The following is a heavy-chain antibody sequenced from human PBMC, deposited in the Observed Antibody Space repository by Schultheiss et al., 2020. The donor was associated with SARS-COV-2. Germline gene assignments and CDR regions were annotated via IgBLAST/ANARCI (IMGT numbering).Heavy chain of an antibody. CDR1: GFTFSSYS. CDR3: ARDRSSTYYGMDV. D-gene: IGHD2-2*01. Sequence: GESLKISCAASGFTFSSYSMNWVRQAPGKGLEWVAVIWYDGSNKYYADSVKGRFTISRDNAKNSLYLQMNSLRAEDTAVYYCARDRSSTYYGMDVWGQGTTVTVSS. CDR2: IWYDGSNK. J-gene: IGHJ6*02. V-gene: IGHV3-33*08.